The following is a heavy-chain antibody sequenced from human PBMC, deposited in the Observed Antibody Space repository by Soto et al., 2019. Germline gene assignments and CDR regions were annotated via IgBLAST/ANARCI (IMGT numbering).Heavy chain of an antibody. CDR1: GYTFSIYG. J-gene: IGHJ4*02. V-gene: IGHV1-18*01. Sequence: APVTVSCKGSGYTFSIYGIIWVRPAPGQGLEWMGWIGAYNGDTNYAQRLQGRVTMTTDTSTSTAYMELRSLRSDDTAVYYCARDGRYYDSSGYGHWGQGTLVTVSS. D-gene: IGHD3-22*01. CDR3: ARDGRYYDSSGYGH. CDR2: IGAYNGDT.